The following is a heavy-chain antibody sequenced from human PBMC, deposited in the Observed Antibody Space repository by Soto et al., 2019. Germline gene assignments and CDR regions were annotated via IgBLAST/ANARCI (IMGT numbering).Heavy chain of an antibody. CDR3: ARGGYYYDSSGYNPGGWFDP. D-gene: IGHD3-22*01. CDR2: TYHRSKWYN. Sequence: PSETLSLTCANSGDSVSSNSAAWNWIRQSPSRGLEWLGRTYHRSKWYNDYAVSVKSRITINPDTSKNQFSLQLNSVTPEDTAVYYCARGGYYYDSSGYNPGGWFDPWGQGTLVTVSS. CDR1: GDSVSSNSAA. V-gene: IGHV6-1*01. J-gene: IGHJ5*02.